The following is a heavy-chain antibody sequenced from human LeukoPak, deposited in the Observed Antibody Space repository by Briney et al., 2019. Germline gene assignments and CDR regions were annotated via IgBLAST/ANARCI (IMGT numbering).Heavy chain of an antibody. Sequence: SETLSLTCSVSGDSISSDYWSWIRQLAGEGLEWIGRIYTTGSTNYNPSLKSRVTMSVDMSKNQFSLKLSSVTAADTAVYYCASASGYWGQGTLVTVSS. CDR1: GDSISSDY. J-gene: IGHJ4*02. V-gene: IGHV4-4*07. CDR3: ASASGY. CDR2: IYTTGST. D-gene: IGHD6-19*01.